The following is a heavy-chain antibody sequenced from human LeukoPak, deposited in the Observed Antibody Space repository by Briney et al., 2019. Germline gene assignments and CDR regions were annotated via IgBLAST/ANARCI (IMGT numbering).Heavy chain of an antibody. J-gene: IGHJ5*02. CDR3: ARHLLGYCSGGSCFWFDP. Sequence: SETLSLTCTVSGGSISSSSGSYYRGWIRQPPGKGLEWIGSIYYSGSTYYDPSLKSRVTISVDTSKNQFSLKLSSVTAADTAVYYCARHLLGYCSGGSCFWFDPWGQGTLVTVSS. D-gene: IGHD2-15*01. CDR2: IYYSGST. V-gene: IGHV4-39*01. CDR1: GGSISSSSGSYY.